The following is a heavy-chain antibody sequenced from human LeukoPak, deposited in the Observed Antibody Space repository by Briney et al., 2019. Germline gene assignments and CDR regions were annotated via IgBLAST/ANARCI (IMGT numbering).Heavy chain of an antibody. CDR1: GFTFDDYA. J-gene: IGHJ4*02. Sequence: GGSLRLSCAASGFTFDDYAMHWVRQAPGKGLEWVSGISWNSGGIGYADSVKGRFTISRDNAKNSLYLQMNSLRAEDTALYYCAKDTDGAAAGTTWCHWGQGTLVTVSS. V-gene: IGHV3-9*01. D-gene: IGHD6-13*01. CDR2: ISWNSGGI. CDR3: AKDTDGAAAGTTWCH.